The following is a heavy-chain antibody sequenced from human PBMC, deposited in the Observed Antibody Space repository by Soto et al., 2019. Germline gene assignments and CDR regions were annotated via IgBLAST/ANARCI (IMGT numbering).Heavy chain of an antibody. J-gene: IGHJ6*02. D-gene: IGHD3-3*01. Sequence: QVQLQQWGAGLVKPSETLSLTCAVYGGSFSDYYWTWIRQPPGKGLDWIGEINHGGSTNYNPSLKSRVTISVATSKNQSPLRLSSGTAADTAVYYCARGRPFGYYALDVWGQGTTVTVPS. CDR2: INHGGST. CDR3: ARGRPFGYYALDV. V-gene: IGHV4-34*02. CDR1: GGSFSDYY.